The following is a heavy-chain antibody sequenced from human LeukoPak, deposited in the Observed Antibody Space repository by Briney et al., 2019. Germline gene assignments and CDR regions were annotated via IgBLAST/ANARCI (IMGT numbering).Heavy chain of an antibody. CDR3: ARGTRALYYDILTGWSSLDL. J-gene: IGHJ5*02. CDR1: AYTFTSYG. CDR2: ISAYNGNT. Sequence: ASVNVSCKASAYTFTSYGISWVRQPPGQGREWMGLISAYNGNTNYAQKLHGRVTMTTDTFTSTAYMELRSLRSDDTAVYYCARGTRALYYDILTGWSSLDLWGQGTLVTVSS. D-gene: IGHD3-9*01. V-gene: IGHV1-18*01.